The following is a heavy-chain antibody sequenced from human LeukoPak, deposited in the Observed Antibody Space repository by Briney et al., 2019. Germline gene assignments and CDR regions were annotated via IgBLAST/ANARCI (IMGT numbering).Heavy chain of an antibody. D-gene: IGHD6-19*01. CDR3: AKGGYSSGWRNYFDY. CDR1: GFTFSSYG. CDR2: ISATGGST. Sequence: GGSLRLSCAASGFTFSSYGITWVRQAPGKGLEWVSTISATGGSTYYADSVKGRFTISRENSKDTLYLQMNSLRAEDTAVYYCAKGGYSSGWRNYFDYWGQGTLVTVSS. J-gene: IGHJ4*02. V-gene: IGHV3-23*01.